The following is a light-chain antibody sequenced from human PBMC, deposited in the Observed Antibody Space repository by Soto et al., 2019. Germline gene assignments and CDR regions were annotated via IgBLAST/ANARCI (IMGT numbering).Light chain of an antibody. J-gene: IGKJ1*01. Sequence: EIVLTQSPGTLSLSPGERATLSCRASQSVTNNYLAWHQQKPGLAPRLLIYGASSRATGIPDRFSGSGSGTEFTLTISRLEPEDFAVFYCQQYGGSPRTFGQGTRVEIK. CDR2: GAS. V-gene: IGKV3-20*01. CDR1: QSVTNNY. CDR3: QQYGGSPRT.